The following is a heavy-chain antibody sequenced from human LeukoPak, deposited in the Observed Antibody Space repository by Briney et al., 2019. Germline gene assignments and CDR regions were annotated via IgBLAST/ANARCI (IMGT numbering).Heavy chain of an antibody. CDR2: IYPGDSDT. D-gene: IGHD6-13*01. V-gene: IGHV5-51*01. CDR1: GYSFTSYW. Sequence: GESLKISCKGSGYSFTSYWIGWVRQLPGKGLEWMGIIYPGDSDTRYSPSFQGQVTISADKSISTAYLQWSSLKASDTAMYYCARHHAYSSSWYSFWFDPWGQGTLVTVSS. CDR3: ARHHAYSSSWYSFWFDP. J-gene: IGHJ5*02.